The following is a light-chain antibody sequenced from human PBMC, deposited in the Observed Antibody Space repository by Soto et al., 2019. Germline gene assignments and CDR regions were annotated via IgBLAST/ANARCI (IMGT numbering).Light chain of an antibody. V-gene: IGKV3-20*01. CDR1: QSVGSSY. Sequence: PGERATLSCRASQSVGSSYLAWYQQKPAQAPRLLIYGASNRATGIPDRFSGSGSGTDFTLTISRLEPEDFAVYYCPHFGSSPPSWSFGPGTKVEVK. J-gene: IGKJ1*01. CDR3: PHFGSSPPSWS. CDR2: GAS.